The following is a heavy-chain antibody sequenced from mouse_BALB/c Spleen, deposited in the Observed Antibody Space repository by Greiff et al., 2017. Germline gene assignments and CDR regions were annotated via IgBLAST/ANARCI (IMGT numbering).Heavy chain of an antibody. CDR3: ARSSMMTRYWYIDV. Sequence: EVQLQQSGAELVKPGASVKLSCTASGFNIKDTYMHWVKQRPEQGLEWIGRIDPANGNTKYDPKFQGKATITADTSSNTAYLQLSSLTSEDTAVYFCARSSMMTRYWYIDVWGAGTTVTVSS. J-gene: IGHJ1*01. V-gene: IGHV14-3*02. D-gene: IGHD2-4*01. CDR1: GFNIKDTY. CDR2: IDPANGNT.